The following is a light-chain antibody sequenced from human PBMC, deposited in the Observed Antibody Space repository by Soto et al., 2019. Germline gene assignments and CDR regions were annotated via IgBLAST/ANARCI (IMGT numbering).Light chain of an antibody. J-gene: IGKJ2*01. CDR3: QQNYSMPVT. CDR1: QSIVSF. V-gene: IGKV1-39*01. CDR2: AAS. Sequence: DVQMTQSPSSLSASVGDRVTITCRASQSIVSFLNWYQQRPGTAPKLQIFAASNLEIGVPSRFSGRGSGTDFTLIISSLQPEDFATYFCQQNYSMPVTFGQGTKLEMK.